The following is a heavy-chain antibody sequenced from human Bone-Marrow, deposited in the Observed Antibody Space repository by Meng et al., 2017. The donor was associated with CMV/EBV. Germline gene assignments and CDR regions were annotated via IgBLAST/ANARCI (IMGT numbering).Heavy chain of an antibody. CDR1: GFAFSNYA. CDR3: AKTRDYYDTNSGYAGHRPSDY. V-gene: IGHV3-23*01. CDR2: IRGISGSGDTT. J-gene: IGHJ4*02. Sequence: GESLKISCAASGFAFSNYAMSWVRQAPGKGLEWVSGIRGISGSGDTTYYADSVKGRFTISRDNSKNTLYLQMNSLRAEDTAVYYCAKTRDYYDTNSGYAGHRPSDYWGQGTRVTVSS. D-gene: IGHD3-22*01.